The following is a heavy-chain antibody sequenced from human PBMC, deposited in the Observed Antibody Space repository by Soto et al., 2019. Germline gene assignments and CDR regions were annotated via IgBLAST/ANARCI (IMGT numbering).Heavy chain of an antibody. V-gene: IGHV4-31*03. CDR3: ARGGYYDFWSGYYPRYWFDP. CDR1: GGSISSGGYY. Sequence: TLSLTCTVSGGSISSGGYYWSWIRQHPGKGLEWIGYIYYSGSTYYNPSLKSRVTISVDTSKNQFSLKLSSVTAADTAVYYCARGGYYDFWSGYYPRYWFDPWGQGTLVTVSS. CDR2: IYYSGST. D-gene: IGHD3-3*01. J-gene: IGHJ5*02.